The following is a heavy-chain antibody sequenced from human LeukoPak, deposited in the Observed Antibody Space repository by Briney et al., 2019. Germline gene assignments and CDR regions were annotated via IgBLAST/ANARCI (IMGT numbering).Heavy chain of an antibody. CDR1: GGTFSSYA. CDR3: ARDVDTRDYPTGEPGDY. CDR2: IIPIFGTA. Sequence: ASVKASCKASGGTFSSYAISWVRQAPGQGLEWMGGIIPIFGTANYAQKFQGRVTITTDESTSTAYMELSSLRSEDTAVYYCARDVDTRDYPTGEPGDYWGQGTLVTVSS. V-gene: IGHV1-69*05. D-gene: IGHD7-27*01. J-gene: IGHJ4*02.